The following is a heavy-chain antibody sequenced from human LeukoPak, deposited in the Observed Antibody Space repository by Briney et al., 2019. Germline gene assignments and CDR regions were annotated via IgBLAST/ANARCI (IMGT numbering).Heavy chain of an antibody. CDR1: GGTFSSYA. CDR3: ARVVHPYDYESSGLTYDAFDI. Sequence: ASVKVSCKASGGTFSSYALSWVRQAPGQGLEWLGWINTNTGNPTYAQGFTGRFVFSLDTSVNTAYLQISSLKAEDTAVYYCARVVHPYDYESSGLTYDAFDIWGQGTMVTVSS. CDR2: INTNTGNP. J-gene: IGHJ3*02. D-gene: IGHD3-22*01. V-gene: IGHV7-4-1*02.